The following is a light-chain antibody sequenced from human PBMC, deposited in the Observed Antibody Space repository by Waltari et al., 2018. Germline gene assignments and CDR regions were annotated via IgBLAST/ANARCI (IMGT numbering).Light chain of an antibody. CDR3: QQYNNWPRP. V-gene: IGKV3-15*01. Sequence: XVMTQSPATLSVSPGERANLSCRASQSVSSNLAWYQQKPGQAPRLLIYGASTRATGIPARFXGSGSGTXFTLTISSLQSEDFAVYYCQQYNNWPRPFGQGTRLEIK. CDR2: GAS. CDR1: QSVSSN. J-gene: IGKJ5*01.